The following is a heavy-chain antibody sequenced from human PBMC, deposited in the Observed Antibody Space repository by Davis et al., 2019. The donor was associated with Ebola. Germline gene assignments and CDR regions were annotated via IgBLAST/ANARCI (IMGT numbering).Heavy chain of an antibody. CDR3: ARERYYGGIDY. CDR1: GASISRSTYY. J-gene: IGHJ4*02. D-gene: IGHD4-23*01. CDR2: IYYSGNT. V-gene: IGHV4-39*02. Sequence: GSLRLSCTVSGASISRSTYYWGWIRQRPGKGLEWIGSIYYSGNTYYNSSLKSRLTISVDTSKNQFSLKLSSVTAADTAVYYCARERYYGGIDYWRQGTLVTVSS.